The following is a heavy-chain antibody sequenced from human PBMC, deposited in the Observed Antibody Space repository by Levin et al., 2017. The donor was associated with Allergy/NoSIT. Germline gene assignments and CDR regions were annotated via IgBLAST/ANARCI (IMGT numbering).Heavy chain of an antibody. Sequence: GESLKISCAASGFTFSSYGMHWVRQAPGKGLEWVAVISYDGSNKYYADSVKGRFTISRDNSKNTLYLQMNSLRAEDTAVYYCAKESGWYMELGAFDIWGQGTMVTVSS. J-gene: IGHJ3*02. CDR2: ISYDGSNK. D-gene: IGHD6-19*01. CDR3: AKESGWYMELGAFDI. V-gene: IGHV3-30*18. CDR1: GFTFSSYG.